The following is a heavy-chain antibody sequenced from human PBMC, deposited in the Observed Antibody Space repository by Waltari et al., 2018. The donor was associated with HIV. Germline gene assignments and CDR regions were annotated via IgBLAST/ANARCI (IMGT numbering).Heavy chain of an antibody. J-gene: IGHJ6*02. D-gene: IGHD4-17*01. V-gene: IGHV3-21*02. CDR1: GFRFSETT. CDR2: IRNRGTLT. Sequence: VQLLESGGGLVKPGGSVRRACAASGFRFSETTMTWIRQPPGWWGGWSFTIRNRGTLTFYADSVKGRFTVSRDNAKDQVCLRITTLRVEDAGVYNCARYIPDYGWSTTYVWGQGTTVTVS. CDR3: ARYIPDYGWSTTYV.